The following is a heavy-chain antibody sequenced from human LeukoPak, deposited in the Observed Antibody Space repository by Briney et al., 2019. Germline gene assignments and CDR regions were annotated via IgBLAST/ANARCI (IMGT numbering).Heavy chain of an antibody. CDR1: GFTFDDYA. D-gene: IGHD6-19*01. J-gene: IGHJ4*02. V-gene: IGHV3-9*01. Sequence: GGSLRLSCAAPGFTFDDYAMHWVRQAPGKGPEWVSGISWNSDSIGYADSVKGRFTISRDNAKNPLYLQMNSLRTEETALYYCAKGTHGAVAGFWDYWGRGTLVTVSS. CDR3: AKGTHGAVAGFWDY. CDR2: ISWNSDSI.